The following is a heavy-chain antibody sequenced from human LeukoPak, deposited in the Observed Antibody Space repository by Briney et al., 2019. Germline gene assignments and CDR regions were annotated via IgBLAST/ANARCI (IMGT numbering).Heavy chain of an antibody. V-gene: IGHV4-39*01. Sequence: SETLSLTCTVSGGSISSSSYYWGWIRQPPGKGLEWIGSIYYSGSTYYNPSLKSRVTISVDTSKNQFSLNLNSMTAADRAVYYCASSKVPNSSSYSYWGRGTLVTVSS. CDR3: ASSKVPNSSSYSY. CDR2: IYYSGST. D-gene: IGHD6-6*01. J-gene: IGHJ4*02. CDR1: GGSISSSSYY.